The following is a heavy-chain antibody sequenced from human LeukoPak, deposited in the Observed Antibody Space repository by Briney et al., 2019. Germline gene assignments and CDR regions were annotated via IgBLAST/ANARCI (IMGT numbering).Heavy chain of an antibody. J-gene: IGHJ4*02. CDR2: ISGSGGST. V-gene: IGHV3-23*01. CDR3: ARRYSGSYSPY. CDR1: GFTFSSYG. D-gene: IGHD1-26*01. Sequence: GGSLRLSRAASGFTFSSYGMSWVRQAPGKGLEWVSAISGSGGSTYYADSVKGRFTISRDNSKNTLYLQMNSLRAEDTAVYYCARRYSGSYSPYWGPGTLVTVSS.